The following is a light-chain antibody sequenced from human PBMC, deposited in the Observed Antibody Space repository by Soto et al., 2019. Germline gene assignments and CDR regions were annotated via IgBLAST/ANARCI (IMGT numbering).Light chain of an antibody. J-gene: IGLJ3*02. V-gene: IGLV2-23*02. CDR2: DVT. CDR3: CSFATAGTGV. Sequence: QSALSEPASVSGSPGQSITISCTGTNNGIGIYNYVSWYRQYPGKAPQLLIYDVTKRALGVSNLFSGAKSGSTASLKISGLQAENEAEYYCCSFATAGTGVFGGGTKLTLL. CDR1: NNGIGIYNY.